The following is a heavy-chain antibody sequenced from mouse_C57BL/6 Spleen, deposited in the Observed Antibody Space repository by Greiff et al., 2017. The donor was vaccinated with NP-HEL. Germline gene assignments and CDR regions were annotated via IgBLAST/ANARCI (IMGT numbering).Heavy chain of an antibody. J-gene: IGHJ4*01. D-gene: IGHD2-14*01. CDR1: GFNIKDYY. CDR2: IDPEDGDT. CDR3: TTSQYDYSAMDY. Sequence: EVQLQQSGAELVRPGASVKLSCTASGFNIKDYYMHWVKQRPEQGLEWIGRIDPEDGDTEYAPKFQGKATMTADTSSNTAYLQLSSLTSEDTAVYYCTTSQYDYSAMDYWGQGTSVTVSS. V-gene: IGHV14-1*01.